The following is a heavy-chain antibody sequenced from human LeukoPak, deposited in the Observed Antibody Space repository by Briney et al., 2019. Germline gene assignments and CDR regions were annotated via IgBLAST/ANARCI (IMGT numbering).Heavy chain of an antibody. CDR3: ARGRAVVPAARKPHDAFDI. Sequence: SGGSLRLSCAASGFTFSSYWMHWVRQAPGKGLVWVSRINSDGSSTSYADSVKGRFTISRDNAKSTLYLQMNSLRAEDTAVYYCARGRAVVPAARKPHDAFDIWGQGTMVTVSS. J-gene: IGHJ3*02. CDR2: INSDGSST. V-gene: IGHV3-74*01. D-gene: IGHD2-2*01. CDR1: GFTFSSYW.